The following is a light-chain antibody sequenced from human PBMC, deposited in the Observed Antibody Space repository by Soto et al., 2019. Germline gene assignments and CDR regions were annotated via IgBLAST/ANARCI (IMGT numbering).Light chain of an antibody. CDR1: SSDVGSYNL. J-gene: IGLJ2*01. CDR2: EGT. Sequence: QSALTQPASVSGSPGQSITISCTGTSSDVGSYNLVSWYQQHPGKAPKVMIYEGTKRPSGVSNRFSGSESGNTASLTISGLQAEDEADYYCCSYATSYVLFGGGTKLTVL. V-gene: IGLV2-23*01. CDR3: CSYATSYVL.